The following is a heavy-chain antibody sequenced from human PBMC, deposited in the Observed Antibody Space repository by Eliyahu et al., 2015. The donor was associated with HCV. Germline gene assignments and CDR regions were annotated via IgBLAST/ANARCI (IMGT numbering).Heavy chain of an antibody. V-gene: IGHV4-59*01. Sequence: QVQLQESGPGLVKPSETLSLTCXXXXGSIRGDYWSXIRQPPGKGLEWIAFIHXSGSTNYSPSLKSRVTISIDTSKNQFSLKLSSVTSADTALYYCARGGASSRYFDLWGRGTLVTGSS. J-gene: IGHJ2*01. CDR2: IHXSGST. D-gene: IGHD3-10*01. CDR3: ARGGASSRYFDL. CDR1: XGSIRGDY.